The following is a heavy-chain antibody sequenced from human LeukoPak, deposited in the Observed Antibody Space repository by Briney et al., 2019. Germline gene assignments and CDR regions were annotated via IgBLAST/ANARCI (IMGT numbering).Heavy chain of an antibody. D-gene: IGHD3-10*01. CDR2: IYHSGST. CDR1: GYSFSSGYY. Sequence: PSETLSLTCAVSGYSFSSGYYWCWIRQPPGKGLEWIGSIYHSGSTYYNPSLKSRVTISVDTSKNQFSLKLSSVTAADTAVYYCARVGNWFDPWGQGTLVTVSS. J-gene: IGHJ5*02. V-gene: IGHV4-38-2*01. CDR3: ARVGNWFDP.